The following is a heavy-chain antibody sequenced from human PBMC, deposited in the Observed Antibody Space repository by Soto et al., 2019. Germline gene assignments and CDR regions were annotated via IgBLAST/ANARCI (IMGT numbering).Heavy chain of an antibody. CDR2: SFSTGGT. J-gene: IGHJ4*01. Sequence: EGLLLESGGDVVQPGGSLRLSCAASGFTLGKYTMGWVRQAPGKGLEWVAESFSTGGTEYADSVKGRFTISRDNSRNMLFRQMNSLGVEDTALYYCARVREPDGIWTFDSWGHVTLVTVSS. D-gene: IGHD3-9*01. CDR1: GFTLGKYT. CDR3: ARVREPDGIWTFDS. V-gene: IGHV3-23*01.